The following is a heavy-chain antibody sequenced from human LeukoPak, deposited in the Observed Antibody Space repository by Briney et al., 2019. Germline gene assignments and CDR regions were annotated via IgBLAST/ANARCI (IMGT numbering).Heavy chain of an antibody. Sequence: ASVTVSFKASAYTFTTYSISWVRQAPGQGLEWMGWISAYNGKTNFAQKFQGRITMTTDTSTSTAYMELRSLRSDDTAVYYCARDGVWGNSFTDYWGQGTLVTVSS. J-gene: IGHJ4*02. CDR1: AYTFTTYS. CDR3: ARDGVWGNSFTDY. D-gene: IGHD3-16*01. V-gene: IGHV1-18*01. CDR2: ISAYNGKT.